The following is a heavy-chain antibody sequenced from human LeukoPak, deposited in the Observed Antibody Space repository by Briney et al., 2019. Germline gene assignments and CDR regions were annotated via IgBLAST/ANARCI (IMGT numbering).Heavy chain of an antibody. D-gene: IGHD2-2*02. J-gene: IGHJ4*02. CDR1: GYTLTSYG. CDR3: ARDGYCSSTSCYTGVFDY. Sequence: ASVTVSCKASGYTLTSYGISWVRQAPGQGLEWMGWISAYNGNTNYAQKLQGRVTMTTDTSTSTAYMELRSLRSDDTAVYYCARDGYCSSTSCYTGVFDYWGQGTLVTVSS. CDR2: ISAYNGNT. V-gene: IGHV1-18*01.